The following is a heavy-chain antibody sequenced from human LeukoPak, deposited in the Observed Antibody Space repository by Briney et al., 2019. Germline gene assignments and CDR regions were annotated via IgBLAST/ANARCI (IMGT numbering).Heavy chain of an antibody. D-gene: IGHD5-12*01. CDR3: ARAHSGYDQPDH. CDR2: INPKNGGT. Sequence: ASVKVSCKASGYTFTGYLMDWVRQAPGQGLEWMGRINPKNGGTNHAQKFQGRVTMTRDTSISTAYMELSGLRSDDTAVYYCARAHSGYDQPDHWGQGTLVTVSS. CDR1: GYTFTGYL. V-gene: IGHV1-2*06. J-gene: IGHJ4*02.